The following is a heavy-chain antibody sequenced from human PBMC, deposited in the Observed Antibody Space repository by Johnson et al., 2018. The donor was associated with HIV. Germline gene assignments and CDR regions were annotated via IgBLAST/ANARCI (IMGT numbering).Heavy chain of an antibody. Sequence: VQLVESGGGLVQPGGSLRLSCAASGFTFSSYAMSWVRQAPWKGLEWVSAISGSGGSTYYADSVKGRFTISRDNSKNTLYLQMNSLRAEDTAVYYCAKDPRSSSWYWDAFDIWGQGTMVTVSS. CDR1: GFTFSSYA. CDR3: AKDPRSSSWYWDAFDI. D-gene: IGHD6-13*01. V-gene: IGHV3-23*04. CDR2: ISGSGGST. J-gene: IGHJ3*02.